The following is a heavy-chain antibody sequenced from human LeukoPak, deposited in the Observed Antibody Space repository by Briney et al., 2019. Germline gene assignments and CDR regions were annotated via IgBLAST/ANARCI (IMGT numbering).Heavy chain of an antibody. CDR1: GYTFTSYD. D-gene: IGHD5-24*01. CDR3: ARGGNGYNRFYNYYYYMDV. CDR2: MNPNGGNT. V-gene: IGHV1-8*01. Sequence: EASVKLSCTASGYTFTSYDINWVRQATGQGLEWMGWMNPNGGNTGYAQKFQGRVTMTRNTSISTAHMELSSLRSEDTAVYYCARGGNGYNRFYNYYYYMDVWGKGTTVTVSS. J-gene: IGHJ6*03.